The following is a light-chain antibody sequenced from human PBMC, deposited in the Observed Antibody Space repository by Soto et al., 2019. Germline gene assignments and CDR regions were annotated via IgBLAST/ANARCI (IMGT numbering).Light chain of an antibody. CDR3: QQRTDWPRT. CDR1: QSVSSS. CDR2: DAS. V-gene: IGKV3-11*01. Sequence: EIVLTQSPATLSLSPGERATLSCRASQSVSSSLGWYQQKPGQAPRLLIYDASNRATGIPTRFSGSGSGTDFTLTISSLEPEDFAVYYCQQRTDWPRTFDQGTKLEIK. J-gene: IGKJ2*01.